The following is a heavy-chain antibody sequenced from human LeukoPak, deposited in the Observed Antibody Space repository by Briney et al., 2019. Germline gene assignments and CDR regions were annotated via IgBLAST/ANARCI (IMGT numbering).Heavy chain of an antibody. J-gene: IGHJ4*02. D-gene: IGHD4-17*01. CDR2: IYYSGST. Sequence: PSETLSLTCTVSGGSISSYYWSWIRQPPGKGLEWIGYIYYSGSTNYNPSLKSRVTISVDTSKNQFSLKLSSVTAADTAVYYCARDRTTSHLDYWGQGTLVTGSS. CDR1: GGSISSYY. CDR3: ARDRTTSHLDY. V-gene: IGHV4-59*01.